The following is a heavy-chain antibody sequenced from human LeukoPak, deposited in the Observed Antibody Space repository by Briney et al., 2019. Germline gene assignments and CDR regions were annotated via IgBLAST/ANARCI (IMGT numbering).Heavy chain of an antibody. D-gene: IGHD3-10*01. V-gene: IGHV1-2*02. J-gene: IGHJ5*02. CDR1: GYTFTGYY. CDR2: INPNSGGT. Sequence: GASVKVSCKASGYTFTGYYMHWVRQAPGQGLEWMGWINPNSGGTHYAQNFQGRVTMTRDTSISTAYMDLSSLRSDDTAIYYCVRDYYGSGSYPPFDPWGHGTLVTVSS. CDR3: VRDYYGSGSYPPFDP.